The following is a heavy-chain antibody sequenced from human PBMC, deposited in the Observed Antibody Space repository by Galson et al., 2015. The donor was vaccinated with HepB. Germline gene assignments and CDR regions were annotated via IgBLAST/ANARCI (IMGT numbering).Heavy chain of an antibody. D-gene: IGHD2-15*01. Sequence: SLRLSCAASGFTFSDSAMHWVRQASGKGLEWVGHIRNKATNYATTYAASVKGRFTISRDDSKNTAYLQMNSLKTEDTAVYYCTRRYCSGGRCYSDYWGQGTLVTVSS. CDR1: GFTFSDSA. J-gene: IGHJ4*02. CDR2: IRNKATNYAT. V-gene: IGHV3-73*01. CDR3: TRRYCSGGRCYSDY.